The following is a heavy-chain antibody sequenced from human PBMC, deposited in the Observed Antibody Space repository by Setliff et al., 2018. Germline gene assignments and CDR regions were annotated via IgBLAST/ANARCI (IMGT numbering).Heavy chain of an antibody. CDR3: AKNGFGVVALGVNNWFDP. CDR2: INHSGST. CDR1: GYSISSGYY. V-gene: IGHV4-38-2*01. J-gene: IGHJ5*02. Sequence: TLSLTCAVSGYSISSGYYWGWIRQAPGKGLEWIGEINHSGSTNYNPSLKSRVTISVDTSKNQFSLKLSSVTAADTAVYYCAKNGFGVVALGVNNWFDPWGQGTLVTVSS. D-gene: IGHD3-10*01.